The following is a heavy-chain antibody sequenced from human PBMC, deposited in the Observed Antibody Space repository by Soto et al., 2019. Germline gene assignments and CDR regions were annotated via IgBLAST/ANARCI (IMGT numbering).Heavy chain of an antibody. CDR3: ARSHFGSGSYAYYFDY. Sequence: PSETLSLTCTVSGGSISSSSYYWGWIRQPPGKGLEWIGSMYYSGSTNYNPSLKSRVTISVDTSKNQFSLKLSSVTAADTAVYYCARSHFGSGSYAYYFDYWGQGILVTVS. CDR2: MYYSGST. J-gene: IGHJ4*02. V-gene: IGHV4-39*01. CDR1: GGSISSSSYY. D-gene: IGHD3-10*01.